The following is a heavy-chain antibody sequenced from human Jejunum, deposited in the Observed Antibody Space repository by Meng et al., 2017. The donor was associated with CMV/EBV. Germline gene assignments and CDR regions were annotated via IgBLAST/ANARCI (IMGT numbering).Heavy chain of an antibody. CDR1: FGGYG. CDR2: IRDSGANT. V-gene: IGHV3-23*01. Sequence: FGGYGMGWVRQAPGKGLEWVSDIRDSGANTYYAGSVTGRFTISRDNSHNTLYLQMHSLRAEDTAVYYCARALGLGAVMPNYDAFDLWGQGTVVTVSS. CDR3: ARALGLGAVMPNYDAFDL. D-gene: IGHD6-19*01. J-gene: IGHJ3*01.